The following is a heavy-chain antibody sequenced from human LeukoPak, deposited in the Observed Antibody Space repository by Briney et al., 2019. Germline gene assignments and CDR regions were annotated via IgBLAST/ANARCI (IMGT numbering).Heavy chain of an antibody. J-gene: IGHJ6*02. Sequence: PGGSVRLSCAASGFTFSSYGMHWVRQAPGKGLEWVAVIWFDGSNKYYADSVKGRFTISRDNSKNTLYLQMNSLRAEDTAVYYCASGQYEDYYYGMDVWGQGTTVTVSS. D-gene: IGHD4-11*01. CDR3: ASGQYEDYYYGMDV. CDR2: IWFDGSNK. CDR1: GFTFSSYG. V-gene: IGHV3-33*01.